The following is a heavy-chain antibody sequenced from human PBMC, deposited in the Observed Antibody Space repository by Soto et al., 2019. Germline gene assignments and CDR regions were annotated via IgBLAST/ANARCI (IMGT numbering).Heavy chain of an antibody. D-gene: IGHD3-9*01. Sequence: ASVKVSCKASGYTFTSHGFSWVRQAPGQGLEWMGWISGYNGNTKYAQNVQGRVTLTTDTSTGTTYMELTSLRSDDTAVYYCASHVIVSGSYCFEYCGQGTLVTVSS. CDR3: ASHVIVSGSYCFEY. J-gene: IGHJ4*02. CDR1: GYTFTSHG. V-gene: IGHV1-18*01. CDR2: ISGYNGNT.